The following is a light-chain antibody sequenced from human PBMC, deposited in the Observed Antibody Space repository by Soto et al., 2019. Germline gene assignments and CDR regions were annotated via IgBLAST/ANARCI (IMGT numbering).Light chain of an antibody. CDR3: QQYGSSLL. J-gene: IGKJ5*01. CDR1: QSVSSSY. CDR2: GAS. V-gene: IGKV3-20*01. Sequence: EIVTTQSPVTLSVSPGERATLSCRASQSVSSSYLAWYQQKPGQAPRLLIYGASSRATGIPDRFSGSGSGTDFTLTISRLEPEDFAVYYCQQYGSSLLFGQGTRLEIK.